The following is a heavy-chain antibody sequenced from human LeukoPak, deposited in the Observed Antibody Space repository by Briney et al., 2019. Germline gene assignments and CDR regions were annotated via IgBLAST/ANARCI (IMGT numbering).Heavy chain of an antibody. D-gene: IGHD2/OR15-2a*01. V-gene: IGHV3-74*03. J-gene: IGHJ6*02. CDR1: GFTFSSYW. CDR2: IKSYADGSGT. CDR3: ARDSTYTMDL. Sequence: GGSLRLSCAASGFTFSSYWMHWVRQAPGKGLVWVSCIKSYADGSGTTYADSVKGRFTISRDDARNTVYPQINSLRAEDTAVYYCARDSTYTMDLWGRGTTVTVSS.